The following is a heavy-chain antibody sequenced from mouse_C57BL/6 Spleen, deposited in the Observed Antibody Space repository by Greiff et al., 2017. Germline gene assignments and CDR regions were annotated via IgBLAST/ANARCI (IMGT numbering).Heavy chain of an antibody. V-gene: IGHV1-15*01. CDR1: GYTFTDYE. CDR2: IDPETGGT. CDR3: TRGDSSSYVAWFAY. Sequence: VQLQQSGAELVRPGASVTLSCKASGYTFTDYEMHWVKQTPVHGLEWIGAIDPETGGTAYNQKFKGRAIMTAYKSYSTACMELRSLTSEDSAVYYCTRGDSSSYVAWFAYWGQGTLVTVSA. J-gene: IGHJ3*01. D-gene: IGHD1-1*01.